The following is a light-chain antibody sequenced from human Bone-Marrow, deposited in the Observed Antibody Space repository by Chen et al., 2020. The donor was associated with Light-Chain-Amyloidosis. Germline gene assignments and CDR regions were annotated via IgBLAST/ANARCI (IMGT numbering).Light chain of an antibody. Sequence: SYELTQPPSVSVSPGQTARITCSGDDLPTKYSYWYQQKPGQAPVLVIHSDTERPAGISEGFSGSSSGTTATLNISGVQAEDEADYHCQSADSSGTYEVIFGGGTKLTVL. V-gene: IGLV3-25*03. J-gene: IGLJ2*01. CDR2: SDT. CDR3: QSADSSGTYEVI. CDR1: DLPTKY.